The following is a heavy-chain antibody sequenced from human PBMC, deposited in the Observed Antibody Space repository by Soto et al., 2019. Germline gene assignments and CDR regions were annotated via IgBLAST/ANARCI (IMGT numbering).Heavy chain of an antibody. D-gene: IGHD3-22*01. CDR2: IIPIFGTA. V-gene: IGHV1-69*01. Sequence: QEQLVQSGAEVKKPGSSVKVSCKASGGIFSSYAISWVRQAPGQGLEWMGVIIPIFGTANYAQKLQGRVTITADESTNTAYMDLSSLKSEDTAIYYCARGGSGYVWFNEFWGQGTLVTVSS. J-gene: IGHJ4*02. CDR1: GGIFSSYA. CDR3: ARGGSGYVWFNEF.